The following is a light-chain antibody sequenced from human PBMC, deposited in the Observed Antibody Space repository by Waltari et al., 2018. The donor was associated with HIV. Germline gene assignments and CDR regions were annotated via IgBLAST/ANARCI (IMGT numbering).Light chain of an antibody. V-gene: IGLV2-14*01. CDR2: EVS. CDR3: SSYTTRSTVI. Sequence: QSALTQPASVSGSPGQSITISCTGTSNDVGSYNYVSWHQQYPGTAPRLRIYEVSDRPSGVSHRFSGSKSGNTASLTISGLQAEDEADYYCSSYTTRSTVIFGGGTKVTVL. CDR1: SNDVGSYNY. J-gene: IGLJ2*01.